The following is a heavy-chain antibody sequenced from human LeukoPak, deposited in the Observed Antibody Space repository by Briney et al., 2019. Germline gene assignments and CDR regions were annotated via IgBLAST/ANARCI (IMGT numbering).Heavy chain of an antibody. D-gene: IGHD3-3*01. CDR3: ADLEGSRGY. CDR1: GFIFSSYY. V-gene: IGHV3-48*02. CDR2: ISSSSSTI. Sequence: GGSLRLSCAASGFIFSSYYMNWVRQAPGKGLEWVSYISSSSSTIHYADSVKGRFTISRDNAKNSLYLQMNSLRDEDTAVYYWADLEGSRGYWGQGTLVTVSS. J-gene: IGHJ4*02.